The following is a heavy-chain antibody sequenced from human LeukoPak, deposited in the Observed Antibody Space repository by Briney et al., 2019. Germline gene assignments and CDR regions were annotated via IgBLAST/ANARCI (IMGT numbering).Heavy chain of an antibody. D-gene: IGHD6-19*01. CDR2: TYYRSKWYN. J-gene: IGHJ5*02. Sequence: SQTLSLTCAISGDSVSSNSAAWNWIRQSPSRGLEWLGRTYYRSKWYNDYAVSVKSRITINPDTSKNQFSLQLNSVTPEDTAVYYCARDLGGYSSGWTVNWFDPWGQGTLVTVSS. V-gene: IGHV6-1*01. CDR3: ARDLGGYSSGWTVNWFDP. CDR1: GDSVSSNSAA.